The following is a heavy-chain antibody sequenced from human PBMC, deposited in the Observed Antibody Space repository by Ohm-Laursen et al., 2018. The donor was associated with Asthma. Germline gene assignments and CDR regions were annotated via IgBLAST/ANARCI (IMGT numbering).Heavy chain of an antibody. CDR3: ARGSLEGLQ. J-gene: IGHJ4*02. Sequence: GSLRLSCSASGFTFSDYFMHWVRQPPGWGLDWVSDIFPDGRQTNYADSVKGRITISRDDAENTLYLQMNRLRADDSTVYYYARGSLEGLQWGQGTLVTVSS. D-gene: IGHD5-24*01. CDR1: GFTFSDYF. CDR2: IFPDGRQT. V-gene: IGHV3-74*01.